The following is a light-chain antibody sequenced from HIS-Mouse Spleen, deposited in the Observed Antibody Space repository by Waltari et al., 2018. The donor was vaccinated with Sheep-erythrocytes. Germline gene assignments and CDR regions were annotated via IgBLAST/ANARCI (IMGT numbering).Light chain of an antibody. V-gene: IGLV2-11*01. Sequence: QSALTQPRSVSGSPGQSVTISCTGPSRDVGGYNYVSRYQQHPGKAPKLMIYDVSKRPSGVPDRFSGSKSGNTASLTISGLQAEDEADYYCCSYAGSYTLVFGGGTKLTVL. J-gene: IGLJ2*01. CDR3: CSYAGSYTLV. CDR1: SRDVGGYNY. CDR2: DVS.